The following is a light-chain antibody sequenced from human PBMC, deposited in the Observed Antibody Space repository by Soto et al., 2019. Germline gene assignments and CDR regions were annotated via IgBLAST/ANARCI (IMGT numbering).Light chain of an antibody. CDR1: SSDVGGYRY. V-gene: IGLV2-14*01. J-gene: IGLJ2*01. Sequence: ALTQPASVSGSPGQSITISCTGTSSDVGGYRYVSWYQQFPDKAPKLMIYEVSNRPSGVSSRFSGSKSGNTASLTISGLQAEDEADYYCSSYTSSGPLVVFGGGTKVTVL. CDR2: EVS. CDR3: SSYTSSGPLVV.